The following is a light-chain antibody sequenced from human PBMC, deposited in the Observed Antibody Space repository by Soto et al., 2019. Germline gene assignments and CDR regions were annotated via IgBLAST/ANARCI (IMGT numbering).Light chain of an antibody. J-gene: IGKJ4*01. CDR2: GAS. CDR3: QQFSSYPLT. Sequence: EIVMTQSPVTLSLSPGERATLSCRASQSVSSNYLAWYQQKPGQAPRLLIYGASSRATGIPDRFSGGGSGTDFTLTISRLEPEDFAVYYCQQFSSYPLTFGGGTKVDIK. CDR1: QSVSSNY. V-gene: IGKV3-20*01.